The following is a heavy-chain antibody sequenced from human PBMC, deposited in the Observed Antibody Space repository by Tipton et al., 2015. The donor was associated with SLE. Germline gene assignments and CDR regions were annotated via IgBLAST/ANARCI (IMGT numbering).Heavy chain of an antibody. CDR1: GDSIRSSPYY. J-gene: IGHJ4*02. Sequence: TLSLTCTVSGDSIRSSPYYWGWIRQPPGKGLEWIGSIYYTGSTYYNPPLRSRLSISVDTSENQFSLKLSSVTAADTAVYYCARHRDSGDYYFDRWGQGTLVTVSS. D-gene: IGHD1-26*01. CDR2: IYYTGST. V-gene: IGHV4-39*01. CDR3: ARHRDSGDYYFDR.